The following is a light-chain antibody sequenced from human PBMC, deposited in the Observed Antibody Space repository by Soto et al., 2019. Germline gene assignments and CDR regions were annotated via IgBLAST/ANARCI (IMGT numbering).Light chain of an antibody. CDR3: CSYAASSHVV. Sequence: QSALTQPASVSGSPGQSITISCTGTSSDVGSYNLVSWYQQHPGKAPKLMIYESTERPSGVSNRFSGSRYANTASLTISGLQAEDEADDDCCSYAASSHVVFGGGTKVTVL. CDR1: SSDVGSYNL. V-gene: IGLV2-23*01. J-gene: IGLJ3*02. CDR2: EST.